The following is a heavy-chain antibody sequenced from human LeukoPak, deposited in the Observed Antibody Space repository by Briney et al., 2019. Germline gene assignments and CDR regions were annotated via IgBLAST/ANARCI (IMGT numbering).Heavy chain of an antibody. CDR1: GYTFTSYD. V-gene: IGHV1-8*01. CDR3: TSTRVDTAMVTDY. J-gene: IGHJ4*02. Sequence: ASVTVSCKASGYTFTSYDINWVRQATGQGLEWMGWMNPNSGNTGYAQKFQGRVTMTRNTSISTAYMELSSLRSEDTAVYYCTSTRVDTAMVTDYCGQGTLVTVSS. D-gene: IGHD5-18*01. CDR2: MNPNSGNT.